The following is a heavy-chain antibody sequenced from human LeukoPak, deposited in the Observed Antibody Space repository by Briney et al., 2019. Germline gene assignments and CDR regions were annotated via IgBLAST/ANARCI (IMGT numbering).Heavy chain of an antibody. CDR1: GGTFSSYS. V-gene: IGHV1-69*13. Sequence: SVKVSCKASGGTFSSYSITWVRQAPGQGLEWMGGIIPIFDTPNYAQKFQGRVTITADESTSTAYMELSSLRSEDTAVYYCARDTYNSGWCSDYWGQGTLVTVSS. J-gene: IGHJ4*02. CDR3: ARDTYNSGWCSDY. D-gene: IGHD6-19*01. CDR2: IIPIFDTP.